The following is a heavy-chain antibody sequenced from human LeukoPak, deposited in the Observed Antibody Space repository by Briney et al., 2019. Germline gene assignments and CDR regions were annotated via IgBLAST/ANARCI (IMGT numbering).Heavy chain of an antibody. J-gene: IGHJ4*02. CDR2: IYYSGST. Sequence: SETLSLTCTVSGGSISSYYWSWIRQPPGKGLEWIGYIYYSGSTNYNPSLKSRVTISVDTSKNQFSLKLSSVTAADTAVYYCARDSYGSGSYYKSLAYYWGQGTLVTVSS. CDR1: GGSISSYY. V-gene: IGHV4-59*12. CDR3: ARDSYGSGSYYKSLAYY. D-gene: IGHD3-10*01.